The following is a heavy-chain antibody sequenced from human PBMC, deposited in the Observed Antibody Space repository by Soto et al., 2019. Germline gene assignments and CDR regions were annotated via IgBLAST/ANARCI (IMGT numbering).Heavy chain of an antibody. V-gene: IGHV3-33*01. J-gene: IGHJ4*02. Sequence: GGSLRLSCAASGFTFSSYGMHWVRQAPGKGLEWVAVIWYDGSNKYYADSVKGRFTISRDNSKNTLYLQMNSLRAEDTAVYYCARGSTYYSSGWYYFDYWGQGTLVTVSS. CDR3: ARGSTYYSSGWYYFDY. CDR1: GFTFSSYG. CDR2: IWYDGSNK. D-gene: IGHD6-19*01.